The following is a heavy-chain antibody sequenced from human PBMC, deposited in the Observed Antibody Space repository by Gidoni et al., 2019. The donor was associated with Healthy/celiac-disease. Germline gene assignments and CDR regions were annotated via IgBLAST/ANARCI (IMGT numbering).Heavy chain of an antibody. CDR3: ARTNSYSSSGLAINGAFDI. Sequence: QLQLQESGPGLVTPSATLSLTCTFSGGPISISSYYWGWIRQPPGKGLEWIGSIYYSGSTSYNPSLKSRVTISVDTSKNQCSLKLSSGTAADTAVYDCARTNSYSSSGLAINGAFDIWGQGTMVTVSS. CDR2: IYYSGST. D-gene: IGHD6-13*01. CDR1: GGPISISSYY. V-gene: IGHV4-39*01. J-gene: IGHJ3*02.